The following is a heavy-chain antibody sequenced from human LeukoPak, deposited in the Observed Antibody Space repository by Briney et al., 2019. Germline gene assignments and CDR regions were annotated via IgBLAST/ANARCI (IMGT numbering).Heavy chain of an antibody. CDR3: ARVGCSYAKDY. V-gene: IGHV3-74*01. D-gene: IGHD5-18*01. J-gene: IGHJ4*02. CDR2: INSDGSST. CDR1: GFTFSSYW. Sequence: GGSLRLSCAASGFTFSSYWMHWVRQAPGKGLVWVSRINSDGSSTSYADSVKGRFTISRDNAKNTLYLQMNSLRAEDTAVYYCARVGCSYAKDYWGQGTLVTVSS.